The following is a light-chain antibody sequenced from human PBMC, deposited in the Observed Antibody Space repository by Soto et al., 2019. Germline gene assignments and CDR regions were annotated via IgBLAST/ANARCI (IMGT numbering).Light chain of an antibody. CDR3: QKYNSAPRT. CDR2: DAS. J-gene: IGKJ1*01. Sequence: DIQMTQSPSTLSASVGDRVTITFLASQSISXWLAWYQQKPGKAPKLLIYDASTLQSGVPSRFSGSRSGTDFTLTISSLQPEDVATYYCQKYNSAPRTFGQGTKVDIK. V-gene: IGKV1-27*01. CDR1: QSISXW.